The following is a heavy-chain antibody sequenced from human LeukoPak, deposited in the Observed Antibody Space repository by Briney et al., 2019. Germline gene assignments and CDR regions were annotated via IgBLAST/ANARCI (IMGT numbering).Heavy chain of an antibody. Sequence: GGSLRLSCAASGFTFSNAWMSWVRQAPGKGLEWVGRTRNKANSYTTEYAASVKGRFTISRDDSKNSLYLQMNSLKTEDTAVYYCARDQGFWSGYYGNYYMDVWGKGTTVTVSS. D-gene: IGHD3-3*01. CDR2: TRNKANSYTT. V-gene: IGHV3-72*01. CDR1: GFTFSNAW. CDR3: ARDQGFWSGYYGNYYMDV. J-gene: IGHJ6*03.